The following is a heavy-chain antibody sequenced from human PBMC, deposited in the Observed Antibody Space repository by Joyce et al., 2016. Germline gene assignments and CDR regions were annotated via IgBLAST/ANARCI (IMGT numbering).Heavy chain of an antibody. CDR2: IVTVFVTA. D-gene: IGHD1-26*01. Sequence: QVQLVQSGAEVKKPGSSVKVSCKASGGTLNSYALDWVRQAPGQGPEWMGGIVTVFVTANYAQKFQGRVTMTADEATNTAYMELRSLKSEDTALYYCTRRRIVGTTPHFDYWGQGTLVTVSS. J-gene: IGHJ4*02. CDR3: TRRRIVGTTPHFDY. V-gene: IGHV1-69*01. CDR1: GGTLNSYA.